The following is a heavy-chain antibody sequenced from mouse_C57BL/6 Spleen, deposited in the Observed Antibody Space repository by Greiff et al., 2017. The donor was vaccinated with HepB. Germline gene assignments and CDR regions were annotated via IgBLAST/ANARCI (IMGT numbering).Heavy chain of an antibody. CDR1: GYTFTSYG. J-gene: IGHJ2*01. CDR3: ARKDYDYDRYYFDY. D-gene: IGHD2-4*01. Sequence: QVQLQQSGAELARPGASVKLSCKASGYTFTSYGISWVKQRTGQGLEWIGEIYPRSGNTYYNEKFKGKATLTADKSSSTAYMELRSLTSEDSAVYFCARKDYDYDRYYFDYWGQGTTLTVSS. V-gene: IGHV1-81*01. CDR2: IYPRSGNT.